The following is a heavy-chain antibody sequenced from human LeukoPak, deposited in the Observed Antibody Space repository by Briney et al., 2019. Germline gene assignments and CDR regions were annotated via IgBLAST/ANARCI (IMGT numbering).Heavy chain of an antibody. V-gene: IGHV1-46*01. Sequence: ASVKVSCKASGYTFTSYHLHWVRQAPGQGLEWMGIISPSGGSPNYAQKFQGRVTMTRDMSTSTVNMELSSLRSEDTAVYYCVRAQGSYYHYYMDVWGKGTTVTVSS. CDR3: VRAQGSYYHYYMDV. D-gene: IGHD1-26*01. CDR2: ISPSGGSP. J-gene: IGHJ6*03. CDR1: GYTFTSYH.